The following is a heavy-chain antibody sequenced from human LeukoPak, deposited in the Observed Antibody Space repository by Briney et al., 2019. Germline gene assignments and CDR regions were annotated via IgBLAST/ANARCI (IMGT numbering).Heavy chain of an antibody. CDR3: ASPRGYSYGFDY. Sequence: PETLSLTCTVSGYSISSGYYWGWIRQPPGKGLEWIGSIYHSGSTYYNPSLKSRVTISVDTSKNQFSLKLSSVTAADTAVYYCASPRGYSYGFDYWGQGTLVTVSS. CDR2: IYHSGST. CDR1: GYSISSGYY. J-gene: IGHJ4*02. D-gene: IGHD5-18*01. V-gene: IGHV4-38-2*02.